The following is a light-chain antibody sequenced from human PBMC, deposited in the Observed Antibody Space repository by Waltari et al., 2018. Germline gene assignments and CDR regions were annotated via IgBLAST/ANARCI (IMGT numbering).Light chain of an antibody. CDR2: ETS. Sequence: EIVLTQSPATLSLSPGERATPSCRASQTVDTYLAWYQQRPGQAPRLLIYETSNRATGIPDRFSGSGSETDFTLTISSLEPEDFAVYYCQQRRRWPLTFGGGSKVEI. CDR3: QQRRRWPLT. V-gene: IGKV3-11*01. J-gene: IGKJ4*01. CDR1: QTVDTY.